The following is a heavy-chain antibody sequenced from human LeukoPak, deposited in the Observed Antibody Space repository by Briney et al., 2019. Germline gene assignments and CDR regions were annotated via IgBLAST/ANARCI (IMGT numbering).Heavy chain of an antibody. CDR2: ISSSSSYI. CDR3: AKDIGSYYDY. J-gene: IGHJ4*02. V-gene: IGHV3-21*01. CDR1: GFTFSSYG. D-gene: IGHD3-10*01. Sequence: GGSLRLSCAASGFTFSSYGMHWVRQAPGKGLEWVSSISSSSSYIYYADSVKGRFTISRDNAKNSLYLQMNSLRAEDTAVYYCAKDIGSYYDYWGQGILVTVSS.